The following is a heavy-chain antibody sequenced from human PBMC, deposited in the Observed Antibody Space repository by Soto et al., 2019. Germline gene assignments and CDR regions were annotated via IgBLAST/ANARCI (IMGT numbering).Heavy chain of an antibody. CDR2: ISYDGSNK. J-gene: IGHJ6*02. CDR1: GFTFSSYG. D-gene: IGHD3-10*01. CDR3: AKEGIYYGMDV. V-gene: IGHV3-30*18. Sequence: QVQLVESGGGVVQPGRSLRLSCAASGFTFSSYGMHWVRQAPGKGLEWVAVISYDGSNKYYADSVKGRFTISRDNSKNTLYLQMNSLRAEDTAVYYCAKEGIYYGMDVWGQGTTVTVSS.